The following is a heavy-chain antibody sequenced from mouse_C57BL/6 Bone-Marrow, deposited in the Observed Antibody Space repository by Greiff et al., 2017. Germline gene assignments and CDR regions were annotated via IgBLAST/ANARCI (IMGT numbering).Heavy chain of an antibody. J-gene: IGHJ2*01. CDR3: ARQGTGTDY. D-gene: IGHD4-1*01. Sequence: EVMLLESGGDLVKPGGSLKLSCAASGFTFSSYGMSWVRQTPDKRLEWVATISSGGSYTYYPDSVKGRFTISRDNAKNTLYLQMSSLKSEDTAMYYCARQGTGTDYWGQGTTLTVSS. CDR1: GFTFSSYG. V-gene: IGHV5-6*02. CDR2: ISSGGSYT.